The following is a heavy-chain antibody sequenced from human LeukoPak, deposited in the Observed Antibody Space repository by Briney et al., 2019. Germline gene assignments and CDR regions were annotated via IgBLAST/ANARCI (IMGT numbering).Heavy chain of an antibody. CDR2: IYTSGST. CDR1: GGSISSYY. CDR3: ARLVGNVVVPAATEWYFDY. D-gene: IGHD2-2*01. J-gene: IGHJ4*02. Sequence: SETLSLTCTVSGGSISSYYWSWIRQPPGKGLEWIGYIYTSGSTNYNPSLKSRVTISVDTSKNQFSLKLSSVTAADTAVYYCARLVGNVVVPAATEWYFDYWGQGTLVTVSS. V-gene: IGHV4-4*09.